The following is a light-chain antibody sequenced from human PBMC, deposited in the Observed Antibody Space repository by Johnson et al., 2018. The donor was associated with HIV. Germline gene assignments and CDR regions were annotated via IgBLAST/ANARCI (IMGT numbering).Light chain of an antibody. CDR3: GTWDSSLSAYV. V-gene: IGLV1-51*02. CDR1: SSNIGNNY. Sequence: QSVLTQPPSVSAAPGQKVTISCSGSSSNIGNNYVSWYQQLPGTAPKLLIYENNKRPSGIPDRFSGSKSGTSATLGITGLQTGDEADYYCGTWDSSLSAYVFGNGTKFTVL. CDR2: ENN. J-gene: IGLJ1*01.